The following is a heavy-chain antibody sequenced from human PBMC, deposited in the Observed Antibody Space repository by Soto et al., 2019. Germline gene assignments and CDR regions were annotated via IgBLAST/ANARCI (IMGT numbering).Heavy chain of an antibody. CDR2: TRNKANSYTT. CDR3: ARSPRRGYSYGYDY. CDR1: GFTFSDHY. V-gene: IGHV3-72*01. J-gene: IGHJ4*02. D-gene: IGHD5-18*01. Sequence: GGSLRLSCAASGFTFSDHYMDWVRQAPGKGLEWVGRTRNKANSYTTEYAASVKGRFTISRDDSKNSLYLQMNSLKTEDTAVYYCARSPRRGYSYGYDYWGQGTLVTVSS.